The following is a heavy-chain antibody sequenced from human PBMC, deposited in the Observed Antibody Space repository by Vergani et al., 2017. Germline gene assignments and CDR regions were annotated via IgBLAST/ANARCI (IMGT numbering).Heavy chain of an antibody. J-gene: IGHJ6*02. CDR1: GGSISSGSYY. D-gene: IGHD3-10*01. CDR2: IYTSGST. V-gene: IGHV4-61*02. CDR3: ARDGGVYGMDV. Sequence: QVQLQESGPGLVKPSQTLSLTCPVSGGSISSGSYYWSWIRQPAGKGLEWIGRIYTSGSTNYNPSLKSRVTISVDTSKNQCSLKLSSVTAADTAVYYCARDGGVYGMDVWGQGP.